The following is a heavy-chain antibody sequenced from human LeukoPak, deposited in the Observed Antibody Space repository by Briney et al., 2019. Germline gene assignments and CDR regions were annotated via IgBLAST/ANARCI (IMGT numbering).Heavy chain of an antibody. CDR2: INHSGST. J-gene: IGHJ4*02. Sequence: SETLSLTCAVHGGSFSGYYWSWIRQPPGKGLEWIGEINHSGSTNYNPSLKSRVTISVDTSKNQFSLKLSSVTAADTAVYYCARVRSLHFTMVRGVIAYYFDYWGQGTLVTVSS. CDR1: GGSFSGYY. CDR3: ARVRSLHFTMVRGVIAYYFDY. D-gene: IGHD3-10*01. V-gene: IGHV4-34*01.